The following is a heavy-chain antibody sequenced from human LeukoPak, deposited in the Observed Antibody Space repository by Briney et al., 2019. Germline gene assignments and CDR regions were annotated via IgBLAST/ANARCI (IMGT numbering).Heavy chain of an antibody. D-gene: IGHD3-10*01. CDR1: GYSFTSYW. Sequence: GESLKISCKGSGYSFTSYWIGWVRQTPGKGLEWMGIIYPGDSDTRYSPSFQGQVTMSADKSISTAYLQWSSLNASDTAMYYCARSMVRGAPYYFDYWGQGTLVTVSS. CDR2: IYPGDSDT. CDR3: ARSMVRGAPYYFDY. V-gene: IGHV5-51*01. J-gene: IGHJ4*02.